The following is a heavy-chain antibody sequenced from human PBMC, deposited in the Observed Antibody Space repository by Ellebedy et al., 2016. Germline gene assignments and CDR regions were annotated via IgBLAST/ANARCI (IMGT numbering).Heavy chain of an antibody. V-gene: IGHV1-8*01. CDR3: VRAGGTIAVAGAHDAFDV. CDR2: INPKSRNT. CDR1: GYTFSSYD. Sequence: ASVKVSCKASGYTFSSYDINWVRQAPGEGLEWMGWINPKSRNTVYAQKFQGRVTMTRDTSISTIYMELRGLTSDDTAWYYCVRAGGTIAVAGAHDAFDVWGQGTLVTVSS. D-gene: IGHD6-19*01. J-gene: IGHJ3*01.